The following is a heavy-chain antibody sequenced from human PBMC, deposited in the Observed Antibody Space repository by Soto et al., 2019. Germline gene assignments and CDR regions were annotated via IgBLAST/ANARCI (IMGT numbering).Heavy chain of an antibody. D-gene: IGHD4-17*01. V-gene: IGHV4-30-4*08. CDR1: GSSISDEYH. Sequence: PSETLSLTCTVSGSSISDEYHWTWIRQSPAKGLEWIGYISYTGTTYYNPSLQGRGSISADTSKNQFSLRMASVTAPDTAVYYFARQPTLTPARRFLASWGQGCLVTVSS. CDR2: ISYTGTT. J-gene: IGHJ4*02. CDR3: ARQPTLTPARRFLAS.